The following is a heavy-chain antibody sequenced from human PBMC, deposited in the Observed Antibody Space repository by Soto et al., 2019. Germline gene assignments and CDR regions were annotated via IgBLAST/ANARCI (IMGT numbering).Heavy chain of an antibody. CDR3: ARLQIPPPTRGAANARGGMDV. CDR2: IWNDGSNS. Sequence: QVQLVESGGGVVQPGRSLRLSCAASGFTFNNNGMHWVRQAPGKGLEWLAVIWNDGSNSSYANSVKGRFTISRDNSKNTLYLQMSSLRAEVTAVYYCARLQIPPPTRGAANARGGMDVWGQGTTVTVSS. D-gene: IGHD6-13*01. CDR1: GFTFNNNG. J-gene: IGHJ6*02. V-gene: IGHV3-33*01.